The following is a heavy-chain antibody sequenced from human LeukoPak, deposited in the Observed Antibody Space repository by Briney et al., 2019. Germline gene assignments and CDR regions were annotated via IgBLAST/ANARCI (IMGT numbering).Heavy chain of an antibody. J-gene: IGHJ6*02. D-gene: IGHD6-13*01. CDR1: GFTFSSYA. Sequence: PGGSLRLSCAASGFTFSSYAMHWVRQAPGKGLEWVAVISYDGSNKYYADSVKGRFTISRDNSKNTLYLQMNSLRAEDTAVYYCARDSNPDSRYSSSWYGYYYGMDVWGQGTTVTVSS. CDR2: ISYDGSNK. CDR3: ARDSNPDSRYSSSWYGYYYGMDV. V-gene: IGHV3-30-3*01.